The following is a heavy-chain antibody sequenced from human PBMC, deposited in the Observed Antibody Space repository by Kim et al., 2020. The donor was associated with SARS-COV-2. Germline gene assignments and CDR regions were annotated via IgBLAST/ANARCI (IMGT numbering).Heavy chain of an antibody. CDR3: ARTSGSTSWGYYFDY. V-gene: IGHV1-3*01. D-gene: IGHD2-2*01. Sequence: RFQGRVTITRDTSAGTAYMELSSLRSEDTAVYYCARTSGSTSWGYYFDYWGQGTLVTVSS. J-gene: IGHJ4*02.